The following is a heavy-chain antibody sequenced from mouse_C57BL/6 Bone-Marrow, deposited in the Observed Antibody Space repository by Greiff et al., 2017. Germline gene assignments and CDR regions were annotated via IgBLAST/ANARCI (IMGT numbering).Heavy chain of an antibody. D-gene: IGHD2-2*01. V-gene: IGHV14-2*01. Sequence: VQLQQSGAELVKPGASVKLSCTASGFNIKDYYMHWVKQRTEQGLEWIGRIDPEDGETKYAPQFQGKATITADTSSNTAYLQLSSLTSEDTAVYYCARWGGYGDYWGQGTTVTVSS. J-gene: IGHJ4*01. CDR1: GFNIKDYY. CDR2: IDPEDGET. CDR3: ARWGGYGDY.